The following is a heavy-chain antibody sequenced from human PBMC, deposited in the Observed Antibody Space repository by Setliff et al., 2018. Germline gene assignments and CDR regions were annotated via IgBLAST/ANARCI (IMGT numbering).Heavy chain of an antibody. CDR3: ARVTGFLYMDV. D-gene: IGHD3-3*01. Sequence: GSLRLSCAASGLTFSDHYMDWVRQAPGKGLEWIGHIYTSWSSNYNPSLKSRVTMSVDTSKNQFSLKLSSVTAADTAVYYCARVTGFLYMDVWGKGTTVTVSS. CDR1: GLTFSDHY. CDR2: IYTSWSS. J-gene: IGHJ6*03. V-gene: IGHV4-4*08.